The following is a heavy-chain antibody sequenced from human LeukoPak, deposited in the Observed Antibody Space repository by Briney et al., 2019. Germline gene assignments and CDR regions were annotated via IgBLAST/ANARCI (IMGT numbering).Heavy chain of an antibody. CDR1: GGSFSGYY. CDR3: ARSDGYGLVGI. CDR2: INHSGST. D-gene: IGHD3-10*01. Sequence: SETLSLTCAVYGGSFSGYYWSWIRQPPGKGLEWIGEINHSGSTNYNPSLKSQVTISVDTSKNQFSLKLSSVTAADTAVYYCARSDGYGLVGIWGQGTMVTVSS. J-gene: IGHJ3*02. V-gene: IGHV4-34*01.